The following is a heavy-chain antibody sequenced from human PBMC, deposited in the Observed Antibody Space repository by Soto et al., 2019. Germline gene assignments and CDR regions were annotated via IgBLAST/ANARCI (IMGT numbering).Heavy chain of an antibody. J-gene: IGHJ3*02. CDR1: GGSISSGDYY. V-gene: IGHV4-30-2*01. CDR2: IYHSGST. CDR3: ARAHGSGWGAFDI. Sequence: PSETLSLTCTVSGGSISSGDYYWSWIRQPPGKGLEWIGYIYHSGSTYYNPSLKSRVTISVDRSKNQFSLKLSSVTAADTAVYYCARAHGSGWGAFDIWGQGTMVTVSS. D-gene: IGHD3-10*01.